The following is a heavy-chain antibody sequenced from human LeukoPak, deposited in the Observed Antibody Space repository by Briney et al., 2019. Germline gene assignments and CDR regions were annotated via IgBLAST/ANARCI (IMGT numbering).Heavy chain of an antibody. V-gene: IGHV4-59*01. CDR2: IYYSGST. D-gene: IGHD3/OR15-3a*01. CDR1: GGSISSYY. J-gene: IGHJ6*02. CDR3: ARTWTQAAYGMDV. Sequence: SETLSLTCTVSGGSISSYYWSWIRQPPGKGLERIGYIYYSGSTNYNPSLKSRVTISVDTSKNQFSLKLSSVTAADTAVYYCARTWTQAAYGMDVWGQGTTVTVSS.